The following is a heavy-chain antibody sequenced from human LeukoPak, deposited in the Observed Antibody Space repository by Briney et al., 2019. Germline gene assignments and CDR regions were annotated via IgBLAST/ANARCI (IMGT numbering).Heavy chain of an antibody. D-gene: IGHD3-9*01. CDR3: ARGSTLYYDILTGYYTPGPFDI. CDR2: IHYSGST. CDR1: GGSVSSAGYY. V-gene: IGHV4-61*08. J-gene: IGHJ3*02. Sequence: SETLSLTCTVSGGSVSSAGYYWSWIRQPPGMGLEFIGYIHYSGSTNYNPSLKSRVTISVDTSKNQFSLKLSSVTAADTAVYYCARGSTLYYDILTGYYTPGPFDIWGQGTMFTVSS.